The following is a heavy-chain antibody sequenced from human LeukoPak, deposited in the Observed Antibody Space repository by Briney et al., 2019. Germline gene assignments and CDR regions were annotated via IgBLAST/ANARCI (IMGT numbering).Heavy chain of an antibody. CDR2: INHSGST. CDR1: VGSFSGYY. V-gene: IGHV4-34*01. D-gene: IGHD3-22*01. J-gene: IGHJ5*02. Sequence: SETLSLTCAVYVGSFSGYYWSWIRQPPGKGLEWIGEINHSGSTNYNPSLKSRVTTSVDPSKNQVSLKLTSVTAADTAVYYCARVNYYGSGGYYWWFDPWGQGTLVTVSS. CDR3: ARVNYYGSGGYYWWFDP.